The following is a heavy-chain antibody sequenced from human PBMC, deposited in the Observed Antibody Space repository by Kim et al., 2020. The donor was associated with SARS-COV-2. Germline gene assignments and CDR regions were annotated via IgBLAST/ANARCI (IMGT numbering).Heavy chain of an antibody. J-gene: IGHJ4*02. CDR1: GGSFSGYY. Sequence: SETLSLTCAVYGGSFSGYYWSWIRQPPGKGLEWIGEINHSGSTNYNPSLKSRVTISVDTYKNQFSLKLSYVTAADTAVYYCARGHNSAARVDYWGQGTLVTVSS. V-gene: IGHV4-34*01. CDR2: INHSGST. D-gene: IGHD2-2*01. CDR3: ARGHNSAARVDY.